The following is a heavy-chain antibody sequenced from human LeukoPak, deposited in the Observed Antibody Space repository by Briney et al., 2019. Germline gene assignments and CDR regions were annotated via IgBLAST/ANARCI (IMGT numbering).Heavy chain of an antibody. CDR2: IYYSGGT. Sequence: SETLSLTCTVSGGSISNYYWHWIRQPPGKGLEWIGYIYYSGGTNYNPSLKSRVTISVDTSKNQFSLKLRSVTAADTAVYYCARGGLVVAARKRSWDNYYYYYMDVWGKGTTVTVSS. CDR1: GGSISNYY. J-gene: IGHJ6*03. V-gene: IGHV4-59*01. D-gene: IGHD2-15*01. CDR3: ARGGLVVAARKRSWDNYYYYYMDV.